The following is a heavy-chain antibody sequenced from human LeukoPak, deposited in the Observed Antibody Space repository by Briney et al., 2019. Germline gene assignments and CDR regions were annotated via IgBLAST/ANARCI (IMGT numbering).Heavy chain of an antibody. V-gene: IGHV4-39*07. D-gene: IGHD4-11*01. Sequence: SETLSLTCTVSGGSFRGDYYWAWIRQPPGKGLEWIGSIYSGGRIYYNPSLKSRVSISIDTSNNDLSLKVTSVTAADTAGYYCARAPWAYGNYVHAFNIWGQGTMVTVSS. CDR1: GGSFRGDYY. CDR2: IYSGGRI. J-gene: IGHJ3*02. CDR3: ARAPWAYGNYVHAFNI.